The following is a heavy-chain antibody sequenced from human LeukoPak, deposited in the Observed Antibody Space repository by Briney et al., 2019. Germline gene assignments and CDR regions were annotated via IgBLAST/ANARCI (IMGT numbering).Heavy chain of an antibody. Sequence: PGGSLRLSCAASGFTFSSYSMTWVRQAPGKGLEWVSSISSSSSYIYYADSVKGRFTISRDNAKNSLYLQMNSLRAEDTAVYYCARENYYDSSGYQGGFDYWGQGTLVTVSS. CDR2: ISSSSSYI. CDR1: GFTFSSYS. V-gene: IGHV3-21*01. J-gene: IGHJ4*02. CDR3: ARENYYDSSGYQGGFDY. D-gene: IGHD3-22*01.